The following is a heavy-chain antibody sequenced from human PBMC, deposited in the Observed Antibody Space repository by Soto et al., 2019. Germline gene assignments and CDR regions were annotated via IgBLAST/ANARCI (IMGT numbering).Heavy chain of an antibody. Sequence: ASVKVSCKASGYTFTGYYMHWVRQAPGQGLEWMGWINPNSGGTNYAQKFQGWVTMTRDTSISTAYMELSRLRSDDAAVYYCARGDSTDCSNGVCSFFYNHDMDVWGQGTTVTVSS. D-gene: IGHD2-8*01. CDR1: GYTFTGYY. J-gene: IGHJ6*02. CDR2: INPNSGGT. CDR3: ARGDSTDCSNGVCSFFYNHDMDV. V-gene: IGHV1-2*04.